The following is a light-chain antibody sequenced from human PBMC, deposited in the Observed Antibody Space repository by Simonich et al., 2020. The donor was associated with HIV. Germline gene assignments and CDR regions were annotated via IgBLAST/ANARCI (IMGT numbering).Light chain of an antibody. Sequence: DIQMTQSPSSLSASLGDRVTITCRASQSINTYLNWYQPKPGKAPKLLIYAASSLQGGVPSRFSGSGSGTDFTLTISSLQPEDFATYYCQQSYITLPYTFGQGTKLEIK. CDR2: AAS. V-gene: IGKV1-39*01. CDR1: QSINTY. CDR3: QQSYITLPYT. J-gene: IGKJ2*01.